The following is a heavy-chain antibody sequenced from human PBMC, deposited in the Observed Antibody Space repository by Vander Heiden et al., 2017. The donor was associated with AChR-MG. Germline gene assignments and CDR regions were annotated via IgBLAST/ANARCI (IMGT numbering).Heavy chain of an antibody. Sequence: EVQLLESGGGLVQPGGSLRLSCGASAFTSSSDWMTWVRQPPGKGLPRVAHINQDGSEKHYADSVKGRFTISRDNAKISLYLQMNSLRAEDTAVYYCARDPADVFCSGGTCYGSYYGMDVWGQGTTVTVSS. CDR1: AFTSSSDW. CDR2: INQDGSEK. CDR3: ARDPADVFCSGGTCYGSYYGMDV. V-gene: IGHV3-7*03. D-gene: IGHD2-15*01. J-gene: IGHJ6*02.